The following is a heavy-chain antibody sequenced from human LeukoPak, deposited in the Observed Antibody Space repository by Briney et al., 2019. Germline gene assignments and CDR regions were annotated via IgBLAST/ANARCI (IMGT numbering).Heavy chain of an antibody. V-gene: IGHV1-46*01. CDR1: GYTFTSYY. D-gene: IGHD4-11*01. J-gene: IGHJ4*02. CDR2: INPSGGST. CDR3: ARGRHTVTTFYY. Sequence: ASVKVSCKASGYTFTSYYMHWVRQAPGQGLEWMGIINPSGGSTSYAQKFQGRVTITRDTSASTAYMELSSLRSEDTAVYYCARGRHTVTTFYYWGQGTLVTVSS.